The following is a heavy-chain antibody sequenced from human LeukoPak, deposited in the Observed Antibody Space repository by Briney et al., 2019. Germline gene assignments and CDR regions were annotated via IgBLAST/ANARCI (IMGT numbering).Heavy chain of an antibody. Sequence: PSETLSLTCTVSGGSISSYHWSWIRQPPGKGLEWIGYIYYSGSTYYNPSLKSRVTISVDTSKNQFSLKLSSVTAADTAVYYCARDDRYSRPDYWGQGTLVTVSS. CDR3: ARDDRYSRPDY. D-gene: IGHD6-13*01. CDR2: IYYSGST. J-gene: IGHJ4*02. CDR1: GGSISSYH. V-gene: IGHV4-59*12.